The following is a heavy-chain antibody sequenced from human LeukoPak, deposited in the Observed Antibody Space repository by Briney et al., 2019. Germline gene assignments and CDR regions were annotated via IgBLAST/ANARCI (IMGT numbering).Heavy chain of an antibody. J-gene: IGHJ4*02. CDR3: ARVDQYYDILTGYYLPLFDY. V-gene: IGHV3-74*01. CDR2: INSDGSST. CDR1: GFTFSSYW. Sequence: GGSLRLSCAASGFTFSSYWMHCVREAPGKGLVWVSRINSDGSSTSYADSVKGRFTISRDNAKNTLYLQINSLRAEDTAVYYCARVDQYYDILTGYYLPLFDYWGQGTLVTVSS. D-gene: IGHD3-9*01.